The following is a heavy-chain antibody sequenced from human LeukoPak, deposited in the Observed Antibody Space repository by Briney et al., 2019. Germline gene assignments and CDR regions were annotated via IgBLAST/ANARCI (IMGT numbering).Heavy chain of an antibody. CDR1: GYSFTSYW. J-gene: IGHJ4*02. V-gene: IGHV5-10-1*01. CDR2: IDPSDSYT. D-gene: IGHD6-13*01. CDR3: ARHHSSIWAPFDY. Sequence: GESLKISRKGSGYSFTSYWISWVRQMPGKGLEWRGKIDPSDSYTNYSPSFQGHVTISADRSISTAYLQWSSLKASDTAMYYCARHHSSIWAPFDYWGQGTLVTVSS.